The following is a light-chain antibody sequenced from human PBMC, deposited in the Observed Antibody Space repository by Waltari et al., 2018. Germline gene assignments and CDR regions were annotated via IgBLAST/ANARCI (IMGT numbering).Light chain of an antibody. CDR3: CSYTSSDSYV. J-gene: IGLJ1*01. CDR1: SSDIGAYDF. V-gene: IGLV2-14*03. CDR2: DVT. Sequence: QSALTQPASVSGSPGQSITISCTGTSSDIGAYDFVSWYQQHPGKAPKVVISDVTNRPSGASLRFSASKSGNTASLTISALQAEDEADYYCCSYTSSDSYVFGPGTKVTV.